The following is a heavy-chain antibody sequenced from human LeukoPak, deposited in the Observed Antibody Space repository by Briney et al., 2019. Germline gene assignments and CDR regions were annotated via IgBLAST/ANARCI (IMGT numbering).Heavy chain of an antibody. V-gene: IGHV1-69*06. D-gene: IGHD2-2*01. CDR1: GGTFISYA. J-gene: IGHJ4*01. CDR2: IIPVFGTT. CDR3: ARVETGNCSTSSCWD. Sequence: GASVKVSCKASGGTFISYAITWVRQAPRQGLEWMGGIIPVFGTTNYAQKFQGRVTITADKSTRTAYMELRSLRSEDSAVYYCARVETGNCSTSSCWDWGHGTLVTVSS.